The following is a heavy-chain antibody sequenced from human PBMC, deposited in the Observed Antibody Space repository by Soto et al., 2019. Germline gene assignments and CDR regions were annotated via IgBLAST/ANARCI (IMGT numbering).Heavy chain of an antibody. CDR2: INHSGST. CDR1: GGSFSGYY. J-gene: IGHJ6*02. CDR3: ARGLYYYGMDV. Sequence: SETLSLTCAVYGGSFSGYYWSWIRQPPGKGLEWIGEINHSGSTNYNPSLKSRVTISVDTSKNQFSLKLSSVTAADTAAYYCARGLYYYGMDVWGQGTTVTV. V-gene: IGHV4-34*01.